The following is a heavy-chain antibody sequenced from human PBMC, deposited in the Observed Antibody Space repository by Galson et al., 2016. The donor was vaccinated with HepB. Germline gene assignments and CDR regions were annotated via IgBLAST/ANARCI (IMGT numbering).Heavy chain of an antibody. V-gene: IGHV3-21*01. J-gene: IGHJ4*02. CDR2: IRSTSSHI. D-gene: IGHD3-10*01. Sequence: SLRLSCAASGFTFSSYSMDWVRQAPGKGLEWVSSIRSTSSHIYYADSVKGRFTISRANAKNSLFLQMNSLRAEDTAVYYCARAGRGVLGRGQYFFAYWGQGILVTFSS. CDR3: ARAGRGVLGRGQYFFAY. CDR1: GFTFSSYS.